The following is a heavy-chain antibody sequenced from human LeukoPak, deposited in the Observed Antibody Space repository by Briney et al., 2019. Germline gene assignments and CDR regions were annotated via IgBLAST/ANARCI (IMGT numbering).Heavy chain of an antibody. CDR1: GFTCSSYE. CDR3: ARVREDTGGDY. CDR2: ISSSGSTI. V-gene: IGHV3-48*03. D-gene: IGHD3-10*01. Sequence: GGSLRLSCAASGFTCSSYEMNWVRQAPGKGLVGVSYISSSGSTIYYAVSVKGRFTISRDNAKNSLYLQMNSLRAEDTAVYYCARVREDTGGDYWGQGTLVTVSS. J-gene: IGHJ4*02.